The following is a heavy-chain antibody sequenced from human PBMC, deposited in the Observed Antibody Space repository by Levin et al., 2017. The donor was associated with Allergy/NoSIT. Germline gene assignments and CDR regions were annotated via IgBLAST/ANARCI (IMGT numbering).Heavy chain of an antibody. CDR3: SPRPRRPTVTNPEGDV. D-gene: IGHD4-17*01. V-gene: IGHV3-23*01. CDR2: ISGSGGST. CDR1: GFTFSSYA. J-gene: IGHJ6*02. Sequence: PGESLKISCAASGFTFSSYAMSWVRQAPGKGLEWVSAISGSGGSTYYADSVKGRFTISRDNSKNTLYLQMNSLRAEDTAVYYCSPRPRRPTVTNPEGDVWGQGTTVTVSS.